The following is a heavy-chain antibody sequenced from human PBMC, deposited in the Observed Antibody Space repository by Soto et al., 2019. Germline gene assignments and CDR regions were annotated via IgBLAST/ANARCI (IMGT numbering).Heavy chain of an antibody. CDR2: ISYDGSNN. CDR1: GFTFSSYA. Sequence: QVQLVESGGGVVQPGRSLRLSCAASGFTFSSYAMHWVRQAPGKGLEWVAVISYDGSNNYYADSVKGRFTISRDNSKNTLYLQMNSLRAEDTAVYYCARGPIAVAVNYYYYGMDVWGEGTTVTVSS. V-gene: IGHV3-30-3*01. D-gene: IGHD6-19*01. J-gene: IGHJ6*04. CDR3: ARGPIAVAVNYYYYGMDV.